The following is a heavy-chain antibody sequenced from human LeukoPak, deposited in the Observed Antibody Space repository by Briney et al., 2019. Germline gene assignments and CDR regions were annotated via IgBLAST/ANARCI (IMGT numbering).Heavy chain of an antibody. D-gene: IGHD2-21*02. CDR2: IIPIFGTA. V-gene: IGHV1-69*13. Sequence: SVKVSCKASGGTFSSYAISWVRQAPGQGLEWMGGIIPIFGTANYAQKFQGRVTITADESTSTAYMELSSLRSEDTAVYYCATSYYCGGDCYSTPDLWGRGTLVTVSS. CDR1: GGTFSSYA. CDR3: ATSYYCGGDCYSTPDL. J-gene: IGHJ2*01.